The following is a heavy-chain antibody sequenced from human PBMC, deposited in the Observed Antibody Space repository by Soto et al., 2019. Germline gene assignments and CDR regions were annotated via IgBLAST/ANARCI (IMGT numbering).Heavy chain of an antibody. Sequence: SETLSLTCAVSGGSISSGGYSWSWIRQPPGKGLEWIGYIYHSGSTYYNPSLKSRVTISVDRSKNQFSLKLSSVTAADTAVYYSARAREHGSGSYWGPYYYYGMDVWGQGTTVTVSS. CDR3: ARAREHGSGSYWGPYYYYGMDV. D-gene: IGHD3-10*01. J-gene: IGHJ6*02. CDR2: IYHSGST. CDR1: GGSISSGGYS. V-gene: IGHV4-30-2*01.